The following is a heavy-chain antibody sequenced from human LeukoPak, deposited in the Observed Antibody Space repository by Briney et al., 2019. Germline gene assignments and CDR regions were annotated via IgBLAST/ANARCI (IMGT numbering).Heavy chain of an antibody. CDR2: ISSVGTTI. CDR3: ARCSGGYYFDY. CDR1: GFTFSSYE. Sequence: GGSLRLSCAASGFTFSSYEMNWVRQTPGKGLEWVSYISSVGTTIYYADSVKGRFTISRDNAKNSLYLQMNSLRAEDTAIYYCARCSGGYYFDYWGQGTLVTVSS. D-gene: IGHD2-15*01. V-gene: IGHV3-48*03. J-gene: IGHJ4*02.